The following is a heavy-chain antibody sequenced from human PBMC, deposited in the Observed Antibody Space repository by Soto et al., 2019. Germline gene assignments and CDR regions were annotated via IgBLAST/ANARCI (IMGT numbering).Heavy chain of an antibody. CDR2: IYSSGST. Sequence: SETLSLTCTVTGGTISGYYWTWIRQSAGGGLEWIGRIYSSGSTNYNPSLKSRVTISLDTSMNHFSLRLSSVTAADTAVYYCARGQRFSDWFDPWGQGTLVTVSS. D-gene: IGHD3-3*01. CDR1: GGTISGYY. CDR3: ARGQRFSDWFDP. J-gene: IGHJ5*02. V-gene: IGHV4-4*07.